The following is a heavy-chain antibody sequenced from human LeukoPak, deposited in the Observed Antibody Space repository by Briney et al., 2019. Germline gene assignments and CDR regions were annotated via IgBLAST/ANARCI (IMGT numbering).Heavy chain of an antibody. CDR1: GGSISSYY. CDR2: IYISGST. V-gene: IGHV4-4*07. J-gene: IGHJ4*02. CDR3: ARGGLLWFGELPDY. Sequence: NTSETLSLTCTVSGGSISSYYWSWIRQPAGTALEWIGRIYISGSTNYNPSLKSRVTMSVDTSKNQVSLKLSSVTAADTAVYYCARGGLLWFGELPDYWGQGTLVTVSS. D-gene: IGHD3-10*01.